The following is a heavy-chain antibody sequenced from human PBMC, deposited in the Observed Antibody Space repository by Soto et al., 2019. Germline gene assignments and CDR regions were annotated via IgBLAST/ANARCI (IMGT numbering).Heavy chain of an antibody. V-gene: IGHV3-23*01. CDR2: IRPGGDST. D-gene: IGHD1-26*01. Sequence: GSSVRICVVASGLRCRTRAMSWVRQAPGKGLEWVASIRPGGDSTYYADSVKGRFAVSRDNSNVTLYLQMDSLRVEDTAIYYCTTHEEGAPWAGGFDSWGQGTLVTVSS. CDR3: TTHEEGAPWAGGFDS. J-gene: IGHJ5*01. CDR1: GLRCRTRA.